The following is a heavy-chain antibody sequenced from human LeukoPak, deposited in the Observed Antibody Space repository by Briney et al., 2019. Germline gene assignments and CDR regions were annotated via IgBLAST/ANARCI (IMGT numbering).Heavy chain of an antibody. D-gene: IGHD1-26*01. Sequence: PSETLSLTCTVSGGSISSYYWSWIRQPPGKGLEWIGEINHSGSTNYNPSLKSRVTISVDTSKNQFSLKLSSVTAADTAVYYCARGRGSYSLDYWGQGTLVTVSS. CDR2: INHSGST. CDR1: GGSISSYY. J-gene: IGHJ4*02. CDR3: ARGRGSYSLDY. V-gene: IGHV4-34*01.